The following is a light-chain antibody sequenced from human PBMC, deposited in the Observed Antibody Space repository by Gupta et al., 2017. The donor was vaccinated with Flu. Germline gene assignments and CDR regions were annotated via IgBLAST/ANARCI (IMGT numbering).Light chain of an antibody. CDR2: TAS. J-gene: IGKJ1*01. CDR1: QSIDTY. Sequence: PSSLSASVGDRVTITCRASQSIDTYLNWYQHKPGKAPKLLIYTASNLQGGAPSRFSGSGSGTEFTLTVTSLHPEDFATYYCRQIDPSPLTFDQGTQVEIK. CDR3: RQIDPSPLT. V-gene: IGKV1-39*01.